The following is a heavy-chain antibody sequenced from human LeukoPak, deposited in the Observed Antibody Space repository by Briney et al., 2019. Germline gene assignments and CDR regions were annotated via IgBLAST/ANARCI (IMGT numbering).Heavy chain of an antibody. CDR1: GFTVSGNY. CDR2: IYSGETT. CDR3: ARAAWCGGDCHYYFDY. D-gene: IGHD2-21*02. V-gene: IGHV3-66*01. Sequence: GGSLRLSCAASGFTVSGNYTSWVRQSPGKGLEWVSVIYSGETTYYADSVKGRFTLSRDNFKNTVYLQMNSLRAEDTAVYYCARAAWCGGDCHYYFDYWGQGALVTVSS. J-gene: IGHJ4*02.